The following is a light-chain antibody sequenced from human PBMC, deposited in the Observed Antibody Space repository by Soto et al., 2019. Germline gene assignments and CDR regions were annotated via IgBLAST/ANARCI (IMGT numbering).Light chain of an antibody. CDR3: QRYNLWSQT. Sequence: EIVMTQAPATLSVSPGERATLSCRASQSVSTNLAWYQQKPGQAPRLLISGASTRATGIPARFGGSGSGTDVTLTISSLQSEGFAVYYCQRYNLWSQTFGEGTKVEIK. J-gene: IGKJ1*01. V-gene: IGKV3-15*01. CDR2: GAS. CDR1: QSVSTN.